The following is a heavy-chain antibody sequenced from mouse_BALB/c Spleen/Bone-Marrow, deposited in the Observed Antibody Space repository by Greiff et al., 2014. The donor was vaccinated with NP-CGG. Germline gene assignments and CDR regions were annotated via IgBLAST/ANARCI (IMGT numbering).Heavy chain of an antibody. Sequence: QVQLKESGAELMKPGASVKISCKATGYTFSSYWIEWVKQRPGHGLEWIGEILPGSGSTNYNEKFKGKATFTADTSSNTAYMQLSSLTSGDSAVYYCARGYAMDYWGQGTSVTVSS. CDR2: ILPGSGST. CDR1: GYTFSSYW. CDR3: ARGYAMDY. V-gene: IGHV1-9*01. J-gene: IGHJ4*01.